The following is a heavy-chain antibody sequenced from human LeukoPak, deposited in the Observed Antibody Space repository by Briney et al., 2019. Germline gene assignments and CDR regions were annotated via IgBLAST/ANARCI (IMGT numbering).Heavy chain of an antibody. D-gene: IGHD2-2*01. V-gene: IGHV5-51*01. J-gene: IGHJ6*02. CDR1: GYSFTSYW. CDR3: ARVGPAATYYYGMDV. Sequence: GESLKISCKGSGYSFTSYWIGWVRQMPGKGLEWMGIIYPGDSDTGYSPSFQGQVTISADKSISTAYLQWSSLKASDTAMYYCARVGPAATYYYGMDVWGQGTTVTVSS. CDR2: IYPGDSDT.